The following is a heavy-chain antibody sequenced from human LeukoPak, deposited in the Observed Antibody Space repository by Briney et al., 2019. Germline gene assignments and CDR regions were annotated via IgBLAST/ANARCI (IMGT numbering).Heavy chain of an antibody. J-gene: IGHJ4*02. CDR3: AREFYGDYVGHPNYFDY. Sequence: PGGSLRLSCAASGFIVSNYETNWVRQAPGKGLEWVSYISSSGSTIYYADSVKGRFTISRDNAKNSLYLQMNSLRAEDTAVYYCAREFYGDYVGHPNYFDYWGQGTLVTVSS. D-gene: IGHD4-17*01. CDR2: ISSSGSTI. CDR1: GFIVSNYE. V-gene: IGHV3-48*03.